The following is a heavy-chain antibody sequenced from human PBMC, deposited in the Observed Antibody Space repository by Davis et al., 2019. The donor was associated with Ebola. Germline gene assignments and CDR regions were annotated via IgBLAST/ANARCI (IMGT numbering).Heavy chain of an antibody. CDR3: AKVPHYGDFDY. CDR2: ISYDGSNK. D-gene: IGHD4-17*01. Sequence: PGGSLRLSCAASGFTFSSYGMHWVRQAPGKGLEWVAVISYDGSNKYYADSVKGRFTISRDNSKNTLYLQMNSLRAEDTAVYYCAKVPHYGDFDYWGQGTLVTVSS. CDR1: GFTFSSYG. V-gene: IGHV3-30*18. J-gene: IGHJ4*02.